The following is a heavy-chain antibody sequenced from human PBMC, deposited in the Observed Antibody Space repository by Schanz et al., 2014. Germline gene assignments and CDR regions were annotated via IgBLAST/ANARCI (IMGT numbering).Heavy chain of an antibody. J-gene: IGHJ6*02. CDR2: INGGGETT. CDR1: GFTFSDYY. V-gene: IGHV3-11*01. CDR3: ARGNYDMDV. Sequence: QVHLVESGGGLVKPGGSLRLSCAASGFTFSDYYMTWIRQAPGKGLEWVSYINGGGETTYYADSVRGRFTISRDNAKNSLFLQMNSLRAEDTAKYYCARGNYDMDVWGQGTTVTVSS.